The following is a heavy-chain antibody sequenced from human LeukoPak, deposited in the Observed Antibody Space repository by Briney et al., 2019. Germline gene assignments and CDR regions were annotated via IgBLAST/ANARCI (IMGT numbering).Heavy chain of an antibody. CDR3: ARGASSGWYLYYGMDV. D-gene: IGHD6-19*01. J-gene: IGHJ6*02. CDR1: GFTFSRDS. CDR2: MSSNRGST. V-gene: IGHV3-64*01. Sequence: PGGSLRLSCAASGFTFSRDSMRSNRHASDNRPEYLRVMSSNRGSTYYAHYVKGRFTISRDNSKNTLYLQMGSLRAEDMAVYYCARGASSGWYLYYGMDVWGQGTTVTVSS.